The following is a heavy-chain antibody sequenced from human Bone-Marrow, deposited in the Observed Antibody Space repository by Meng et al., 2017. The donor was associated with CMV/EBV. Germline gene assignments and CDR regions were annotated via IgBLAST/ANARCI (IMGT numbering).Heavy chain of an antibody. J-gene: IGHJ4*02. V-gene: IGHV3-48*03. CDR3: ARESDSVDDILTGPLGY. CDR1: GFTFSSYE. D-gene: IGHD3-9*01. CDR2: ISSSGGTI. Sequence: GESLKISCAVSGFTFSSYEMNWVRQAPGKGLEWVSYISSSGGTIHYADSVKGRFTVSRDNAKNSLFLQMSSLRADDTAVYFCARESDSVDDILTGPLGYWGQGTLVTVSS.